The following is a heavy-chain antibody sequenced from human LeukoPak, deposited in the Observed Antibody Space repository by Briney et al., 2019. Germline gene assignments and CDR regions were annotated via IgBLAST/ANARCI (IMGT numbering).Heavy chain of an antibody. CDR2: ISHDGSIK. CDR3: ACASSHRIAAGGDY. CDR1: GFSFSTYG. J-gene: IGHJ4*02. D-gene: IGHD6-13*01. Sequence: GGSLRLSCAASGFSFSTYGLHWVRQAPGKGLEWVAFISHDGSIKNNADSVKGRFAISRDNAKNTLYLQMNSLRAEDTAVYYCACASSHRIAAGGDYWGQGTLVTVSS. V-gene: IGHV3-30*03.